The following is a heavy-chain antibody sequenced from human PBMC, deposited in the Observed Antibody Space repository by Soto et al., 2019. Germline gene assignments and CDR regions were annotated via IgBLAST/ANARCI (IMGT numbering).Heavy chain of an antibody. Sequence: GSLRLSCTPAGFTLASFAMTWVRQAPGKGLEWVATISGSDGKTYYADSVKGRFSISRDTYRNKLYLQMNSLRADDTAIYYCAKWSYLDYWGQGTRVTVSS. CDR1: GFTLASFA. CDR3: AKWSYLDY. V-gene: IGHV3-23*01. D-gene: IGHD3-3*01. J-gene: IGHJ4*02. CDR2: ISGSDGKT.